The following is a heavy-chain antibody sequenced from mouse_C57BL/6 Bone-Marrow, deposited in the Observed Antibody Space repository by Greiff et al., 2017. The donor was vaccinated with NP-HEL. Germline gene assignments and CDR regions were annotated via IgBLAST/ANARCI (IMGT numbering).Heavy chain of an antibody. CDR3: ARGQRYYAMDY. Sequence: VQLQQSGAELVRPGTSVKVSCKASGYAFTNYLIEWVKQRPGQGLEWIGVINPGSGGTNYNEKFKGKATLTADKSSSTAYMQLSSLTSEDSAVYFCARGQRYYAMDYWGQGTSVTVSS. J-gene: IGHJ4*01. CDR2: INPGSGGT. CDR1: GYAFTNYL. D-gene: IGHD6-1*01. V-gene: IGHV1-54*01.